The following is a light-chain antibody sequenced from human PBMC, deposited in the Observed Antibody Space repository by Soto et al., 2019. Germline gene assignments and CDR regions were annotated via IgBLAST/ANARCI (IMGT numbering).Light chain of an antibody. CDR1: SSDVGGYNY. V-gene: IGLV2-14*03. Sequence: ALTQPASVSGSPGQSITISCTGTSSDVGGYNYVSWYQQHPGKGPKLMIYEVSNRPSGVSNRLSGSKSGNTATLTISGLQAEDEADYYCSSYTSTTTRVFGTGTKVTVL. J-gene: IGLJ1*01. CDR3: SSYTSTTTRV. CDR2: EVS.